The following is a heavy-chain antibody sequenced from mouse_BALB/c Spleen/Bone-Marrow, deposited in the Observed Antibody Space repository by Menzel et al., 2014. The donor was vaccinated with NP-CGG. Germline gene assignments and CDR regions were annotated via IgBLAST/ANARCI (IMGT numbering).Heavy chain of an antibody. V-gene: IGHV7-3*02. Sequence: EVKVEESGGGLVQPGGSLRLSCATSGFTFTDYYMNWVRQPPGKALEWLGFIRNKANGYTTEYSASVKSRFTISRVNSQNILYLQMNTLRADDSATYYCARDKGRVFFDYWGQGTTLTVSS. CDR1: GFTFTDYY. CDR3: ARDKGRVFFDY. CDR2: IRNKANGYTT. J-gene: IGHJ2*01.